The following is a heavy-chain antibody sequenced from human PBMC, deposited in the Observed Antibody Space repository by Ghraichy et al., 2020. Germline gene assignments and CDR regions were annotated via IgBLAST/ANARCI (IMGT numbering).Heavy chain of an antibody. V-gene: IGHV1-46*01. CDR1: GYTFTSYY. D-gene: IGHD1-26*01. CDR2: INPSGGST. Sequence: ASVKVPCKASGYTFTSYYMHWVRQAPGQGLEWMGIINPSGGSTSYAQKFQGRVTMTRDTSTSTVYMELSSLRSEDTAVYYCAREEWELLYYYGMDVWGQGTTVTVSS. CDR3: AREEWELLYYYGMDV. J-gene: IGHJ6*02.